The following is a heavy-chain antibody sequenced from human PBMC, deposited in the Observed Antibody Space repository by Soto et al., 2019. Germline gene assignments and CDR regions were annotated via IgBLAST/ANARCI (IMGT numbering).Heavy chain of an antibody. CDR3: GKAGRTGSRNNPFDS. Sequence: SWGSLRLSGAASGCSFGNYAMNWVRQAPGKGLERLSGLSASGTGTYYADSVKGRFTMSIDNSRDTLFLRMNSLRAAQTALYYCGKAGRTGSRNNPFDSWGQGALVTISS. D-gene: IGHD1-20*01. J-gene: IGHJ4*02. CDR2: LSASGTGT. CDR1: GCSFGNYA. V-gene: IGHV3-23*01.